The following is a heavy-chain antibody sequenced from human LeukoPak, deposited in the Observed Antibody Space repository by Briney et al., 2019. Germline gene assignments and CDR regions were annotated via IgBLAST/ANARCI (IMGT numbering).Heavy chain of an antibody. J-gene: IGHJ5*02. D-gene: IGHD2-15*01. CDR3: ARVQGYCSGGSCYGVNWFDP. Sequence: PGGSLRLSCEASGFIVSSSYMSWVRQAPGKGLEWVSVIYSGGSTYYVDSVKGRFTISRDNAKNTLYLQMNSLRAEDTAVYYCARVQGYCSGGSCYGVNWFDPWGQGTLVIVSS. CDR2: IYSGGST. CDR1: GFIVSSSY. V-gene: IGHV3-53*01.